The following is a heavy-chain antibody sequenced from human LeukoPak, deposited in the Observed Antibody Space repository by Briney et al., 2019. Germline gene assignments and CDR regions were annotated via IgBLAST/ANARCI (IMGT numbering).Heavy chain of an antibody. CDR3: ARQSEGFDS. CDR2: IYYSGTT. V-gene: IGHV4-59*08. Sequence: SETLSLTRTVSGNSIRSYYWNWIRQPPGKGLEWIGYIYYSGTTSYNPSLRSRVTISVDMSKNQFSLRLNSVTAADTAVYYCARQSEGFDSWGQGTLVTVSS. J-gene: IGHJ4*02. CDR1: GNSIRSYY.